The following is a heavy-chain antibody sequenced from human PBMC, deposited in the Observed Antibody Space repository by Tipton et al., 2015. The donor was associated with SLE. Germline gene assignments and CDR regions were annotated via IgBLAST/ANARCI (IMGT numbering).Heavy chain of an antibody. Sequence: SLRLSCAASGFTFSSYSMNWVRQAPGKGLEWVSSISSSSSYIYYADSVKGRFTISRDNAKNSLYLQMNSPRAEDTAVYYCARDRGYCSSPSCYPNYFDYWGQGTLVTVSS. V-gene: IGHV3-21*01. CDR1: GFTFSSYS. CDR2: ISSSSSYI. D-gene: IGHD2-2*01. J-gene: IGHJ4*02. CDR3: ARDRGYCSSPSCYPNYFDY.